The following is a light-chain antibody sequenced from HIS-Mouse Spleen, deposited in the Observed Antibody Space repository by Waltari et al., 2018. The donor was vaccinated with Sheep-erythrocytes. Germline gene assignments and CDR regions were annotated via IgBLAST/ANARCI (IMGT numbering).Light chain of an antibody. J-gene: IGLJ1*01. Sequence: QSALTQPLSVSGSPGQSVTFPCPGTSHHVGGYNYVSWYQQPPGKAPKLMMYDVSKRPSGVPERFSGSKSGNTASLTISGLQAEDEADYYCCSYAGSYNHVFATGTKVTVL. CDR2: DVS. CDR1: SHHVGGYNY. CDR3: CSYAGSYNHV. V-gene: IGLV2-11*01.